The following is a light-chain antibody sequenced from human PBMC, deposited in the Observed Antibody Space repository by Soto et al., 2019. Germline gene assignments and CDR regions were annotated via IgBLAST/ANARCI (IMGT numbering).Light chain of an antibody. CDR1: QTVLYSSNNKNY. V-gene: IGKV4-1*01. Sequence: DIVMTQSPDSLAVSLGERATINCESSQTVLYSSNNKNYLAWYQQKPGQPPRLLIYWASTRESGVPDRFSGSGSGTDVTLTISSLQAEDVAVYYCQQYYSVPFTFGGGTKVDIK. CDR3: QQYYSVPFT. J-gene: IGKJ4*01. CDR2: WAS.